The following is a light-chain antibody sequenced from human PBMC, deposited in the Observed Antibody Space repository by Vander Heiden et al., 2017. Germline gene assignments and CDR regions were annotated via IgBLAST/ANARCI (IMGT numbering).Light chain of an antibody. V-gene: IGLV1-47*01. CDR2: KNN. J-gene: IGLJ2*01. Sequence: QSVLTQPPPASGTPRQRVTISCSGSSSNIGSNYVYWYQQLPGTAPKVLIYKNNQRPSGVPDRFSGSKSGTSASLAISGLRSEDEADYYCAAWDDSLSGVVFGGGTKLTVL. CDR1: SSNIGSNY. CDR3: AAWDDSLSGVV.